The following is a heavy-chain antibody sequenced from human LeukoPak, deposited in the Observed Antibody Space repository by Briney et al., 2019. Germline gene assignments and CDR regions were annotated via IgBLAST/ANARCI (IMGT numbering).Heavy chain of an antibody. J-gene: IGHJ4*02. CDR2: IHYSGST. Sequence: KTSETLSLTCSVSGASITTYYWSWIRQPPGKGLEWIAYIHYSGSTNYNPSPKSRLTISVDTSNNQFSLKLSSVTAADTAVYYCASTSGYCSGGNCYSAFDYWGQGTLVTVSS. V-gene: IGHV4-59*01. CDR1: GASITTYY. CDR3: ASTSGYCSGGNCYSAFDY. D-gene: IGHD2-15*01.